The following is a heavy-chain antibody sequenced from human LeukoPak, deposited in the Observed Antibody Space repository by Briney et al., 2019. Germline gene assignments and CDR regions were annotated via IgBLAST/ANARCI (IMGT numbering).Heavy chain of an antibody. CDR1: GFTFSSYA. J-gene: IGHJ4*02. V-gene: IGHV3-30-3*01. Sequence: GRSLRLSCAASGFTFSSYAMHWVRQAPGKGLEWVAVISYDGSNKYYADSVKGRFTISRDNSKNTLYLQMNSLRAEDTAVYYCARHSYGLQGFDYWGQGTLVTVSS. CDR2: ISYDGSNK. D-gene: IGHD5-18*01. CDR3: ARHSYGLQGFDY.